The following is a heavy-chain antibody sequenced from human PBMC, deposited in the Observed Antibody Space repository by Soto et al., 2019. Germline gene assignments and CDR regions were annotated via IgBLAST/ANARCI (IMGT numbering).Heavy chain of an antibody. CDR1: GFTFSTYW. D-gene: IGHD3-10*01. V-gene: IGHV3-74*01. CDR3: TRGPRPTSVGTGAY. J-gene: IGHJ4*02. CDR2: INYDGSST. Sequence: GGSLRLSCAASGFTFSTYWMHWVRQAPGKGLVWVSRINYDGSSTDYADSVKGRFTISRDNAKNTLYLQMNTLTAEDTAVYYCTRGPRPTSVGTGAYWGQGXLVTVYS.